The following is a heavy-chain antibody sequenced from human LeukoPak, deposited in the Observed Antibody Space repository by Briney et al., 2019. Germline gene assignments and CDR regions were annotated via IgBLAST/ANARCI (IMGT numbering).Heavy chain of an antibody. V-gene: IGHV4-34*01. J-gene: IGHJ4*02. CDR3: ASTMVRGVIRGA. Sequence: PSETLSLTCAVYGGSSSGYYWSWIRQPPGKGLEWIGEINHSGSTNYNPSLKSRVTISVDTSKNQFSLKLSSVTAADTAVYYCASTMVRGVIRGAWGQGTLVTASS. CDR2: INHSGST. CDR1: GGSSSGYY. D-gene: IGHD3-10*01.